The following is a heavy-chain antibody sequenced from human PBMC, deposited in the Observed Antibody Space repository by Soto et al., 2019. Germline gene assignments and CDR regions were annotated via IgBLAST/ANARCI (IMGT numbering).Heavy chain of an antibody. V-gene: IGHV3-23*01. CDR1: GFTFSSYA. J-gene: IGHJ3*02. CDR2: ISGSGGST. Sequence: GGSLRLSCAASGFTFSSYAMSWVRQAPGKGLEWVSAISGSGGSTYYADSVKGRFTISRDNSKNTLYLQMNSLRAEDTAVYYCAKGAPLWFGELLRAFDIWGQGTMVTVSS. D-gene: IGHD3-10*01. CDR3: AKGAPLWFGELLRAFDI.